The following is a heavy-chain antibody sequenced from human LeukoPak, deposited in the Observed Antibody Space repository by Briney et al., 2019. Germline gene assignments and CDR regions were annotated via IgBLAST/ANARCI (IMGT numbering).Heavy chain of an antibody. Sequence: ASVKVSCKASGYTFTSYGISWVRQAPGQGLEWMGWISAYNGNINYAQKLQGRVTITTDESTSTAYMELRSLRSDDTAVYYCARGYTYYYDSSGYYREYYFDYWGQGTLVTVSS. J-gene: IGHJ4*02. CDR3: ARGYTYYYDSSGYYREYYFDY. CDR1: GYTFTSYG. CDR2: ISAYNGNI. V-gene: IGHV1-18*01. D-gene: IGHD3-22*01.